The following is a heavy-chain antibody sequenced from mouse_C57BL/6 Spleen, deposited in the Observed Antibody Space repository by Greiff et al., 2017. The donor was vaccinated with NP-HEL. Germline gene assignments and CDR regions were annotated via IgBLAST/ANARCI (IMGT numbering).Heavy chain of an antibody. CDR1: GFTFSSYA. CDR3: ARHDYDVGAWFAY. J-gene: IGHJ3*01. CDR2: ISDGGSYT. D-gene: IGHD2-4*01. Sequence: EVQLVESGGGLVKPGGSLKLSCAASGFTFSSYAMSWVRQTPEKRLEWVATISDGGSYTYYPDNVKGRFTISRDNAKNNLYLQMSHLKSEDTAMYYCARHDYDVGAWFAYWGQGTLVTVSA. V-gene: IGHV5-4*01.